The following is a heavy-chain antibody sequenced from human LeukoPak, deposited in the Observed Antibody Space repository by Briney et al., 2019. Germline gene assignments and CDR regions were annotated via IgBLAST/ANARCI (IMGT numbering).Heavy chain of an antibody. D-gene: IGHD3-22*01. CDR2: IYYSGST. CDR3: ASSPYYYDSSGYYYYFYGLDY. J-gene: IGHJ4*02. V-gene: IGHV4-59*01. Sequence: TSETLSLTCTVSGGSISSYYWSWIRQPPGKGLEWIGYIYYSGSTNYNPSLKSRVTISVDTSKNQFSLKLSSVTAADTAVYYCASSPYYYDSSGYYYYFYGLDYWGQGTLVTVSS. CDR1: GGSISSYY.